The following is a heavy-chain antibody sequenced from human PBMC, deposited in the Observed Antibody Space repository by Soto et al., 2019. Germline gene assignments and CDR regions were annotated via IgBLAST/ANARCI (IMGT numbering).Heavy chain of an antibody. CDR2: IGTAGET. J-gene: IGHJ6*02. CDR1: GFTFSSYD. V-gene: IGHV3-13*04. D-gene: IGHD6-19*01. Sequence: EVQLVESGGGLVQPGGSLRLSCAASGFTFSSYDMHLVRQATGKGLEWVSAIGTAGETYYPGSVKGRFTISRENANNSLYLQMNSRRPGDTDVSYCARAPYSSGWSLYYYSGMDVWVQWTTVTVSS. CDR3: ARAPYSSGWSLYYYSGMDV.